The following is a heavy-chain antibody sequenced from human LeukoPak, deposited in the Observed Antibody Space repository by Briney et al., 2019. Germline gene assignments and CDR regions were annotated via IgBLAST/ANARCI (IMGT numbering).Heavy chain of an antibody. D-gene: IGHD2-2*02. CDR2: IYYSGST. CDR1: GGSISSYY. Sequence: SETLSLTCTVSGGSISSYYWSWIRQPPGKGLEWIGYIYYSGSTNYNPSLKSRVTISVDTSKNQFSLKLSSVTAADTAVYYCARGYCSSTSCYRRGGYYYYMDVWGKGTTVTVSS. CDR3: ARGYCSSTSCYRRGGYYYYMDV. J-gene: IGHJ6*03. V-gene: IGHV4-59*12.